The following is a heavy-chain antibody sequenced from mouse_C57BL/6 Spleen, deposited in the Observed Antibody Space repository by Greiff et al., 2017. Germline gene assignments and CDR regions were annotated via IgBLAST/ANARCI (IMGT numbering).Heavy chain of an antibody. V-gene: IGHV1-55*01. CDR2: IYPGSGST. J-gene: IGHJ2*01. D-gene: IGHD2-4*01. Sequence: QVQLQQPGAELVKPGASVKMSCKASGYTFTSYWITWVKQRPGQGLEWIGDIYPGSGSTNYNEKFKSKATLTVDTSSSTAYMQLSSLTSEDSAVYYCARPTIYYDYDEEDYWGQGTTLTVSS. CDR3: ARPTIYYDYDEEDY. CDR1: GYTFTSYW.